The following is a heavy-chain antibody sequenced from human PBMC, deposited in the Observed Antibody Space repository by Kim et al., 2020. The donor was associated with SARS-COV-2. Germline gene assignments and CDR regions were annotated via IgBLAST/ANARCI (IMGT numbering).Heavy chain of an antibody. D-gene: IGHD1-20*01. CDR1: GFTFSTYD. J-gene: IGHJ4*02. CDR2: ISGSASNI. Sequence: GGSLRLSCAASGFTFSTYDMNWVRQAPGKGLEWVSSISGSASNIYYADSVKGRFTVSRDNSKTTLYLQMNSLRAEDTAVYYCAKKSPRARYNDMDFWGQG. V-gene: IGHV3-21*01. CDR3: AKKSPRARYNDMDF.